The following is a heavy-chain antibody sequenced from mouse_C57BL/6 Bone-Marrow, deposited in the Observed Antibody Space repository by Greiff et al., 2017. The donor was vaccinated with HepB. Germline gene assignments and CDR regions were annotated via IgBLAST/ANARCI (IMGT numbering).Heavy chain of an antibody. D-gene: IGHD2-4*01. V-gene: IGHV5-16*01. Sequence: EVNLVESEGGLVQPGSSMKLSCTASGFTFSDYYMAWVRQVPEKGLEWVANINYDGSSTYYLDSLKSRFIISRDNAKNILYLQMSSLKSEDTATYYCARERYDYPYWYFDVWGTGTTVTVSS. CDR1: GFTFSDYY. CDR2: INYDGSST. J-gene: IGHJ1*03. CDR3: ARERYDYPYWYFDV.